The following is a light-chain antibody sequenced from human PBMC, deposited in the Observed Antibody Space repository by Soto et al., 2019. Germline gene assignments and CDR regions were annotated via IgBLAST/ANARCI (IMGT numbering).Light chain of an antibody. CDR1: SSDVGGYNY. J-gene: IGLJ2*01. V-gene: IGLV2-14*01. CDR2: DVS. CDR3: SSYTSSSTRV. Sequence: QSALTQPASVSGSPGQSFTISCTGTSSDVGGYNYVSWYQQHPGKAPKLMIDDVSNRPSGVSNRFSGSKSGNTASLTISGLQAEDEADYYCSSYTSSSTRVFGGGTKLTVL.